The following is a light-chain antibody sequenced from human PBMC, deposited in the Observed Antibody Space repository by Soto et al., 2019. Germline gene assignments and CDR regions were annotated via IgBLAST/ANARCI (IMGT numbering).Light chain of an antibody. CDR3: QQHYELVT. CDR2: DAS. V-gene: IGKV3-15*01. Sequence: EIVMTQSPATLSMSPGETATLSCKASQSVSNNLVCYQQKPGLAPRLLIYDASTRSTGITARFSGSGSGTEFTLFISSLQSEDFSVYYCQQHYELVTFGGGTKVEI. CDR1: QSVSNN. J-gene: IGKJ4*01.